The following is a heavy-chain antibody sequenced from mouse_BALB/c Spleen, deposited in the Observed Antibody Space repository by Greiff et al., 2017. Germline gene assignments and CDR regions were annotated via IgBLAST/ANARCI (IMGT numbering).Heavy chain of an antibody. CDR3: ARGATATSFDY. Sequence: QVQLQQSGAELARPGASVKLSCKASGYTFTDYYINWVKQRTGQGLEWIGEIYPGSGNTYYNEKFKGKATLTADESSSTAYMQLSSLTSEDSAVYFCARGATATSFDYWGQGTTLTVSS. CDR1: GYTFTDYY. CDR2: IYPGSGNT. D-gene: IGHD1-2*01. J-gene: IGHJ2*01. V-gene: IGHV1-77*01.